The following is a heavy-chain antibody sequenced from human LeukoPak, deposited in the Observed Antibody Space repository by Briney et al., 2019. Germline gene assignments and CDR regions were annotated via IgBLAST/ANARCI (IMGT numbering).Heavy chain of an antibody. CDR3: ARDPDYGDPS. D-gene: IGHD4/OR15-4a*01. Sequence: GGSLRLSCSASGFSFSDSYMSWFRLSPEKGLEWIVYITSSGTTTDYGDSVKGRFTISRVNAKNSLYLQMNSLRPEDTAVYYCARDPDYGDPSWGQGTLVTVSS. CDR1: GFSFSDSY. CDR2: ITSSGTTT. V-gene: IGHV3-11*01. J-gene: IGHJ5*02.